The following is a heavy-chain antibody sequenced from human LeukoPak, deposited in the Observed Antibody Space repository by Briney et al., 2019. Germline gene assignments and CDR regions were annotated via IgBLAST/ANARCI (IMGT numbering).Heavy chain of an antibody. CDR3: AGLGSGSTLDC. CDR1: GFSFSSYW. V-gene: IGHV3-74*01. CDR2: ISSDGSST. J-gene: IGHJ4*02. Sequence: GGSLRLSCAASGFSFSSYWMHWVRQAPGKGLVWVSRISSDGSSTIYADSVKGRSTISRDNDKNTLYLQMNSLRAEDTAVYYCAGLGSGSTLDCWGQGILVTVS. D-gene: IGHD3-10*01.